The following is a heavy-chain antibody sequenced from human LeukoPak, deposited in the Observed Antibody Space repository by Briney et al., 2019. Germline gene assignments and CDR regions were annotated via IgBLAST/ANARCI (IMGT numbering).Heavy chain of an antibody. CDR2: ISSSSSYI. CDR1: GFTFSSYS. CDR3: ARGIRYYYDISGYFYLTY. V-gene: IGHV3-21*01. Sequence: PGGSLRLSCAASGFTFSSYSMNWVRQAPGKGLEWVSSISSSSSYIYYADSVKGRFTISRDNAKNSLYLQMNSLRAEDTAVYYCARGIRYYYDISGYFYLTYWGQGTLVTVSS. D-gene: IGHD3-22*01. J-gene: IGHJ4*02.